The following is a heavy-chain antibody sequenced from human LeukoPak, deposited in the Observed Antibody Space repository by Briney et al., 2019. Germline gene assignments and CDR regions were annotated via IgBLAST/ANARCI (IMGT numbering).Heavy chain of an antibody. Sequence: GGSLRLSCAASGFTFSSSWMTWVRRAPGKGLERVANIKQDGSEKYYVDSVKGRFTISRDNAKNSLYLQMNSLRAEDTAVYYCARSYYGYFDYWGQGTLVTVSS. D-gene: IGHD2-21*01. V-gene: IGHV3-7*01. CDR3: ARSYYGYFDY. J-gene: IGHJ4*02. CDR2: IKQDGSEK. CDR1: GFTFSSSW.